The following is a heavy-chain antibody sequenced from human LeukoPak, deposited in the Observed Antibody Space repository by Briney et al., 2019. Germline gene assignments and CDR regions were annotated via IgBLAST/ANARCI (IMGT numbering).Heavy chain of an antibody. CDR1: GYTLTELS. CDR2: FDPEDGET. CDR3: ATGPLLYYYYMDV. Sequence: GASVKASCKVSGYTLTELSMHWVRQAPGKGLEWMGGFDPEDGETIYAQKFQGRVTMTEDTSTDTAYMELRSLRSEDTAVYYCATGPLLYYYYMDVWGKGTTVTVSS. J-gene: IGHJ6*03. V-gene: IGHV1-24*01.